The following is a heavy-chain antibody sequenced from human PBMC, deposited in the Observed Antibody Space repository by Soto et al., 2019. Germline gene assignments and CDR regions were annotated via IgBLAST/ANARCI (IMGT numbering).Heavy chain of an antibody. CDR2: ISSSSSTI. Sequence: PGGSLRLSCASSVFTFSSYSMNCVRHSPGKWLEWVSYISSSSSTIYYADSVKGRFTISRDNAKNSLYLQMNSLRDEDTAVYYCARAWGLRSLEWPLDYGMDVWCQGTTVTVSS. CDR1: VFTFSSYS. V-gene: IGHV3-48*02. CDR3: ARAWGLRSLEWPLDYGMDV. J-gene: IGHJ6*02. D-gene: IGHD3-3*01.